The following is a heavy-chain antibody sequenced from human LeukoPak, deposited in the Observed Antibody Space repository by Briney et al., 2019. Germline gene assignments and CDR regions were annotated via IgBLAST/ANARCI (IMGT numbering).Heavy chain of an antibody. V-gene: IGHV1-2*02. D-gene: IGHD2-2*01. CDR1: GYTFTGYY. CDR3: ARDGYLSSTSCYDY. CDR2: INPNSGGT. Sequence: GASVKVSCKASGYTFTGYYMHWVRQAPGQGLEWMGWINPNSGGTNYAQKFQGRVTMTRDTSISTAYMELSRLRSDDTAVYYCARDGYLSSTSCYDYWGQGTLVTVSS. J-gene: IGHJ4*02.